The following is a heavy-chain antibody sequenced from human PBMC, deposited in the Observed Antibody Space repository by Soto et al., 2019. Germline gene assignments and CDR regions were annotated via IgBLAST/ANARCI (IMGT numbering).Heavy chain of an antibody. CDR3: ARPTAAGSDRGGMDV. CDR2: VHYSGST. CDR1: GGSISNFY. D-gene: IGHD4-4*01. V-gene: IGHV4-59*08. Sequence: QVQLQESGPGLVKPSETLSLTCTVSGGSISNFYWTWIRQPPGKGLEWIGNVHYSGSTNYNPYVKSRVTTSVAPAPNQLSMKLRYVTAADPAVYYCARPTAAGSDRGGMDVWGQGTTVTVSS. J-gene: IGHJ6*02.